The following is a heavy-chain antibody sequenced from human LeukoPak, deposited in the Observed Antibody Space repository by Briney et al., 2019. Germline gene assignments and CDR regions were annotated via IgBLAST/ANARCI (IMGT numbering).Heavy chain of an antibody. D-gene: IGHD2-8*02. CDR1: GGSISSYY. CDR2: IYYSGST. J-gene: IGHJ3*02. CDR3: ASLLADAFDI. Sequence: SETLSLTCTVSGGSISSYYWSWIRQPPGKGLEWIGYIYYSGSTYYNPSLKSRVTISVDTPKNQFSLKLSSVTAADTAVYYCASLLADAFDIWGQGTMVTVSS. V-gene: IGHV4-59*06.